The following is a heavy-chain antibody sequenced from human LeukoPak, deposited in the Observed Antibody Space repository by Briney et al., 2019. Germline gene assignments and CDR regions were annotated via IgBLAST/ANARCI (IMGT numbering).Heavy chain of an antibody. CDR1: GYTFTSYD. CDR3: ARRLDFWSGYHRLFNYYYGMDV. J-gene: IGHJ6*02. Sequence: ASVKVSCKASGYTFTSYDINWVRQATGQGLEWMGWMNPNSGNTGYAQKFQGRVTMTRNTSISTAYMELSSLRSEDTAVYYCARRLDFWSGYHRLFNYYYGMDVWGQGTTVTVSS. CDR2: MNPNSGNT. D-gene: IGHD3-3*01. V-gene: IGHV1-8*01.